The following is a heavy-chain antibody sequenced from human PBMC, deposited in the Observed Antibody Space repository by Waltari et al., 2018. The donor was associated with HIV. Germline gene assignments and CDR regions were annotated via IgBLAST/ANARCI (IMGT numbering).Heavy chain of an antibody. Sequence: QVQLLESGGGVVQPGRSLRLSCAASGFTFNNYGMHWVRQAPGKGREWVAVISYDGSNKYYVDSVKGRFTISRDNSKNTLYMQMNSLRAEDTAVYYCAKSQSSGWLTFDYWGQGTLVTVSS. D-gene: IGHD6-19*01. CDR1: GFTFNNYG. CDR2: ISYDGSNK. CDR3: AKSQSSGWLTFDY. J-gene: IGHJ4*02. V-gene: IGHV3-30*18.